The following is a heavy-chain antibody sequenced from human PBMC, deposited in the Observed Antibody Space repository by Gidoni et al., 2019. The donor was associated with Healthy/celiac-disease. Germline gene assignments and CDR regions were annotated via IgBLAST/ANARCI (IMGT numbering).Heavy chain of an antibody. CDR2: IYYSGIT. Sequence: QLQLQESGRGLVKPSETLSLTCTVSGGSISSSSYYWGWIRQPPGKGLEWIGSIYYSGITYYNPSLKSRVTISVDTSKNQFSLKLSSVTAADTAVYYCASRSGSYFEGVLGYWGQGTLVTVSS. CDR3: ASRSGSYFEGVLGY. V-gene: IGHV4-39*01. J-gene: IGHJ4*02. D-gene: IGHD1-26*01. CDR1: GGSISSSSYY.